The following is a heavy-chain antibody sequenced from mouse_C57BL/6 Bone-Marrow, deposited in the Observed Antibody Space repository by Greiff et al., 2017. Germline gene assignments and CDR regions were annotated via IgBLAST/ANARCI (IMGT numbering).Heavy chain of an antibody. J-gene: IGHJ1*03. CDR2: IDPKSGGT. D-gene: IGHD1-1*01. CDR1: GYTFTSYW. Sequence: QVQLQQPGAELVKPGASVKLSCKASGYTFTSYWMHWVKQRPGRGLEWIGRIDPKSGGTKYNEKFKSKATLTVDKSSSTAYMQLSSLTSEDSAVYYWVRGGTTVVATDWYLDVGGTGTTVTVSS. V-gene: IGHV1-72*01. CDR3: VRGGTTVVATDWYLDV.